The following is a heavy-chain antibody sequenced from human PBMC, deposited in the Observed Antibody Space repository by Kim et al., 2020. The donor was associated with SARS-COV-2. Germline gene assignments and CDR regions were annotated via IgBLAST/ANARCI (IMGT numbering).Heavy chain of an antibody. D-gene: IGHD6-13*01. CDR2: ISVYNGNT. CDR3: AREKGSSTWHGDGMDV. Sequence: ASVKVSCKASGYTFTSYGISWVRQAPGQGLGWMGWISVYNGNTNYAQKVQGRVTMTTDTSTSTAYMDLRSLRSDDTAVYYCAREKGSSTWHGDGMDVWGQGTTVTVSS. V-gene: IGHV1-18*01. CDR1: GYTFTSYG. J-gene: IGHJ6*02.